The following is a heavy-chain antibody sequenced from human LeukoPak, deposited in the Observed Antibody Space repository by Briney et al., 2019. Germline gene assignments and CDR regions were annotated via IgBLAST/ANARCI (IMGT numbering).Heavy chain of an antibody. CDR3: AKDQHGYDKPIDY. Sequence: GGSLRLSCATSGFTFNIYAMNWVRQASGKGLEWVSTISGSGSSTYYADSVKGRFTISRDNSKNTLYLQMNSLRAEDTAVYFCAKDQHGYDKPIDYWGQGTLVTVSS. CDR1: GFTFNIYA. CDR2: ISGSGSST. V-gene: IGHV3-23*01. J-gene: IGHJ4*02. D-gene: IGHD5-12*01.